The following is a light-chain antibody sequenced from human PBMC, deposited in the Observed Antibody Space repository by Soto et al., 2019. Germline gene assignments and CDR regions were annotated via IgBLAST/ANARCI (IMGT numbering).Light chain of an antibody. CDR3: QQANSFPFT. CDR2: GAS. Sequence: DIQMTQSPSSVSASVGDRVTITCRASQSISNWLAWYQQKAGKAPNLLIYGASTLQSGVPSRFRGSQSGTDFTLTNSSLQPEDFATYYCQQANSFPFTFGQGTNLEIK. V-gene: IGKV1-12*01. J-gene: IGKJ2*01. CDR1: QSISNW.